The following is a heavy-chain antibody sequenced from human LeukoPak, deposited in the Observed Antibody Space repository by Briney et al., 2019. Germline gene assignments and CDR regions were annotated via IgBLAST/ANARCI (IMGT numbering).Heavy chain of an antibody. J-gene: IGHJ4*02. CDR1: GFTFSSYA. CDR3: AKSHMVRGVIIRSPFDY. D-gene: IGHD3-10*01. CDR2: ISGSGGST. Sequence: PGGSLRLSCAASGFTFSSYAMSWVRQAPGKGLEWVSAISGSGGSTYYADSVKGRFTISRDNSKNTLYLQMNSLRAEDTAVYYCAKSHMVRGVIIRSPFDYWGQGTLVTVSS. V-gene: IGHV3-23*01.